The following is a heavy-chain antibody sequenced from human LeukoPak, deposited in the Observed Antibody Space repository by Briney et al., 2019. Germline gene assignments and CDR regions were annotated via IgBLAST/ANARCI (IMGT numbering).Heavy chain of an antibody. J-gene: IGHJ4*02. CDR1: GGSISSSSYY. D-gene: IGHD5-24*01. CDR2: IYYSGST. V-gene: IGHV4-39*01. Sequence: SETLSLTCTVSGGSISSSSYYWGWIRQPPGKGLEWIGSIYYSGSTYYNPSLKSRVTISVDTSKNQFSLKLSSVTAADTAVYYCARRYRRDGYERFDYWGQGTLVTVSP. CDR3: ARRYRRDGYERFDY.